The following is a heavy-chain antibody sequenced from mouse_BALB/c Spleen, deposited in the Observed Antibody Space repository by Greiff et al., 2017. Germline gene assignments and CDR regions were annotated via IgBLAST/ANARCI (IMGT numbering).Heavy chain of an antibody. CDR2: ISSGGSYT. V-gene: IGHV5-9-4*01. Sequence: EVQLVESGGGLVKPGGSLKLSCAASGFTFSGYAMSWVRQSPEKRLEWVAEISSGGSYTYYPDTVTGRCTISRDNAKNTLYLEMSSLRSEDTAMYYYAALPHPFYYAMDYWGQGTSVTVSS. D-gene: IGHD5-5*01. J-gene: IGHJ4*01. CDR1: GFTFSGYA. CDR3: AALPHPFYYAMDY.